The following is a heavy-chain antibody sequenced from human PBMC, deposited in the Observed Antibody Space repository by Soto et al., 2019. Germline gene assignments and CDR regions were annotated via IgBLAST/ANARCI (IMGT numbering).Heavy chain of an antibody. CDR2: ISGSGGST. CDR3: AKGSTPIVSSGINWFDS. J-gene: IGHJ5*01. CDR1: GFTFSNYA. D-gene: IGHD3-22*01. V-gene: IGHV3-23*01. Sequence: EVQLLESGGGLVQPGGSPRLSCAASGFTFSNYAMSWVRQAPGKGLEWVSSISGSGGSTYYADSVKGRFTISRDNSKNSLYLQMNSLRAEDTAIYYCAKGSTPIVSSGINWFDSWGQGTLVTVSS.